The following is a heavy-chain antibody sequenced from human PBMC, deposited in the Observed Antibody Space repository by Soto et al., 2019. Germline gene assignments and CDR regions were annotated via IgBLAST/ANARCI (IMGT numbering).Heavy chain of an antibody. V-gene: IGHV3-33*01. D-gene: IGHD6-13*01. CDR1: GFTFSNYG. CDR3: VRGMGQHEYYCGS. Sequence: QVQLVESGGGVVLPGRSLRLSCAASGFTFSNYGMHWVRQAPGQGLEWVAILWDDGTNENYEGSVRGRFTISRDNSKNTLDLRRNSLRGEDTAGYYGVRGMGQHEYYCGSWGQGTLVTVSS. CDR2: LWDDGTNE. J-gene: IGHJ4*02.